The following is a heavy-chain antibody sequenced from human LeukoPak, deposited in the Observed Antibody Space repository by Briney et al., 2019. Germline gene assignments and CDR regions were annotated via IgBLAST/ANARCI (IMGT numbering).Heavy chain of an antibody. CDR1: GGSFSSRSNN. D-gene: IGHD3-9*01. Sequence: SETLSLTCSVSGGSFSSRSNNWGWIRQPPGKGLEWIGYIYYSGSTNYNPSLKSRVTISVDTSKNQFSLKLSSVTAADTAVYYCARHHDILTGFFDYWGQGTLVTVSS. CDR2: IYYSGST. CDR3: ARHHDILTGFFDY. J-gene: IGHJ4*02. V-gene: IGHV4-61*05.